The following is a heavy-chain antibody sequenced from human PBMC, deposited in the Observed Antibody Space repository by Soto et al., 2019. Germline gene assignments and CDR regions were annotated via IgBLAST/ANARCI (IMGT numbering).Heavy chain of an antibody. Sequence: TSETLSLTCTVSGGSISSGGYYWSWIRQHPGKGLEWIGYIYYSGSTYYNPSLKSRVTISVDTSKNQFSLKLSSVTAADTAVYYCARVAAATQGVWFDPWGQGTLVTVSS. V-gene: IGHV4-31*03. CDR2: IYYSGST. CDR1: GGSISSGGYY. D-gene: IGHD2-15*01. J-gene: IGHJ5*02. CDR3: ARVAAATQGVWFDP.